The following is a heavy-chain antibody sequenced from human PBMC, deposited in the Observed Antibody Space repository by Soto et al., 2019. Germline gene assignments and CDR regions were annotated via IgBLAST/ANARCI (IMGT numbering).Heavy chain of an antibody. D-gene: IGHD3-22*01. J-gene: IGHJ3*01. Sequence: PGGSLRLSCAASGFSFSTYWMSWVRQAPGKGLEWVANIKPDGSQKWYVDSVKGRFTISRDNAKNSLYLQMNSLRAEDTAVYYCARDQLYYNDISGRPLNAFDVWGQGTMVTVSS. CDR1: GFSFSTYW. CDR2: IKPDGSQK. V-gene: IGHV3-7*01. CDR3: ARDQLYYNDISGRPLNAFDV.